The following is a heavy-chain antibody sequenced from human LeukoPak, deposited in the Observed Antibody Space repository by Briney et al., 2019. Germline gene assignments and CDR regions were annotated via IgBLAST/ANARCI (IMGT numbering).Heavy chain of an antibody. CDR3: ARVSEGYSSGWYGYFDY. J-gene: IGHJ4*02. D-gene: IGHD6-19*01. CDR1: GGSISSGGYY. V-gene: IGHV4-61*08. CDR2: IHYTGST. Sequence: KTSETLSLTCTVSGGSISSGGYYWSWIRQPPGKGLEWIGYIHYTGSTNYNPSLKSRVTMSLDTSKNQFSLKLNSVAAADTAVYYCARVSEGYSSGWYGYFDYWGQGILVTVSS.